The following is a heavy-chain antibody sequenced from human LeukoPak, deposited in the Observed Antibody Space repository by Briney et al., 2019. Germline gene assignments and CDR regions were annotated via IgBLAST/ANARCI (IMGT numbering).Heavy chain of an antibody. J-gene: IGHJ3*02. Sequence: ASVKVSCKASGGTFSSYAISWVRQAPGQGLEWMGRIIPILGIANYAQKFQGRVTITADKSTSTAYMELSSLRSEDTAVYYCARGRVRPTRMTTVTNAAFDIWGQGTMVTVSS. D-gene: IGHD4-17*01. V-gene: IGHV1-69*04. CDR1: GGTFSSYA. CDR3: ARGRVRPTRMTTVTNAAFDI. CDR2: IIPILGIA.